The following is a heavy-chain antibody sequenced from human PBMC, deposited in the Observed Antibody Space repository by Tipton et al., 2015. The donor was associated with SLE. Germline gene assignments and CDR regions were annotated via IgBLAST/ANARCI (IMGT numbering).Heavy chain of an antibody. CDR1: GGSISSHF. D-gene: IGHD3-16*02. CDR2: PYYSGGT. J-gene: IGHJ4*02. CDR3: ARGKTFGGVIVTPFDY. V-gene: IGHV4-59*11. Sequence: TLSLTCTVSGGSISSHFWSWIRQPPGKGLEWIGYPYYSGGTNYNPSLKSRVTISVDTSKNQFSLKLSSVTAADTAVYYCARGKTFGGVIVTPFDYWGQGTLVTVSS.